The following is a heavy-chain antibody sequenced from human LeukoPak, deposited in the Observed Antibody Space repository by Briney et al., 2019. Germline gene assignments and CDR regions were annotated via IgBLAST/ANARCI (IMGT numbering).Heavy chain of an antibody. Sequence: SETLSLTCSVSGASVSGSSNSWDWIRQPPGKGLEWIGGFYSGRTSFNPSLKSRATMSVDTSKNQFSLTLSSVTAADTAIYHCATYLAWGRGPQVIVSS. CDR3: ATYLA. CDR1: GASVSGSSNS. D-gene: IGHD3-16*01. V-gene: IGHV4-39*01. CDR2: FYSGRT. J-gene: IGHJ4*02.